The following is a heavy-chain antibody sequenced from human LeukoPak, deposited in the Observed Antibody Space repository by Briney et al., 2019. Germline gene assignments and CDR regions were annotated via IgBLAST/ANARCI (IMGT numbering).Heavy chain of an antibody. CDR3: AREPGRGNGFDP. Sequence: GASVKVSCKASGYTFTSYYMHWVRQAPGQGLEWMGIINPSGGSTSYAQKFQGRVNMTRDTSTSTVYMELSSLRSKDTAVYYCAREPGRGNGFDPWGQGTLVTVSS. CDR2: INPSGGST. V-gene: IGHV1-46*01. J-gene: IGHJ5*02. CDR1: GYTFTSYY.